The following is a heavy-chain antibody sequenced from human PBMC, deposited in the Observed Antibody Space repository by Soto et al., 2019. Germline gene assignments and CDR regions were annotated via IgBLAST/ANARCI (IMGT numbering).Heavy chain of an antibody. J-gene: IGHJ4*02. CDR3: AYNPPGP. Sequence: QITLKESGPTLVKPTQTLTLTCTFSGFSLSTSGVGVGWIRRPPGKALEWLALIYWDDDKRYSPSLKSRLTITKDTSKSQVVLTMTNMDPGDTRTYYCAYNPPGPWGQGTLVTVSS. CDR1: GFSLSTSGVG. V-gene: IGHV2-5*02. CDR2: IYWDDDK.